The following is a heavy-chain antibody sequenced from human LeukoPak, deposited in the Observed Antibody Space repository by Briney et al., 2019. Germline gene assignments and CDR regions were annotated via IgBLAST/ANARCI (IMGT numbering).Heavy chain of an antibody. V-gene: IGHV3-23*01. CDR3: AKRGTTYFDY. Sequence: GGSLRLSCAASGFTFSSYAMHWVRQAPGKGLEWVSLISDSGDSSSFADSVKGRFTISRDNFRNTLDLQMSSLRAEDTAIYYCAKRGTTYFDYWGQGTLVTVSS. D-gene: IGHD1-7*01. CDR2: ISDSGDSS. J-gene: IGHJ4*02. CDR1: GFTFSSYA.